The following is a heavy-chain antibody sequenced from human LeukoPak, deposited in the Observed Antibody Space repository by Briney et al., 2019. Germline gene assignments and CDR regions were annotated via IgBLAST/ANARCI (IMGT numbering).Heavy chain of an antibody. V-gene: IGHV1-2*02. CDR2: INPNSGGT. CDR3: ARGGRLRLGQLSLNYSFDY. J-gene: IGHJ4*02. CDR1: GYTLTGYY. Sequence: GASVKVSCKASGYTLTGYYMHWVRQAPGQGLEWMGWINPNSGGTNYAQKFQGRVTMTRDTSISTTYMELSRLRSDDTAVYYCARGGRLRLGQLSLNYSFDYWGQGTLVTVSS. D-gene: IGHD3-16*01.